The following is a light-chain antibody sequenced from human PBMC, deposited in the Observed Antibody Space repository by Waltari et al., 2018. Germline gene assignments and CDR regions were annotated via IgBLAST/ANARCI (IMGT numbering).Light chain of an antibody. J-gene: IGLJ2*01. CDR3: AIWYSSAWV. V-gene: IGLV5-39*01. CDR1: SGINVGTYR. CDR2: FQSDSDK. Sequence: QPVLTQPTSLSASPGASARFPCTLHSGINVGTYRISWYQQKPGSLPRYLLRFQSDSDKQQGSGVPSRFSGSKEPSTNAGLLLIAGLQSEDEADYYCAIWYSSAWVFGGGTKLTVL.